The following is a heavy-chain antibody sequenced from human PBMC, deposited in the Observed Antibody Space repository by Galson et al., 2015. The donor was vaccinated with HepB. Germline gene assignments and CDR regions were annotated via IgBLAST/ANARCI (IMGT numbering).Heavy chain of an antibody. V-gene: IGHV2-5*01. CDR3: AHTAEDYYDSNGYYFPYFDY. Sequence: PALVKPTQTLTLTCTFSGFSLSTSGVAVGWIRQPPGKALEWLALIYLSDDKRFSPSLKSRLTITKDTSKKQVGLTMTNMDPVDTATYYCAHTAEDYYDSNGYYFPYFDYWGQGTLVTVSS. CDR1: GFSLSTSGVA. J-gene: IGHJ4*02. D-gene: IGHD3-22*01. CDR2: IYLSDDK.